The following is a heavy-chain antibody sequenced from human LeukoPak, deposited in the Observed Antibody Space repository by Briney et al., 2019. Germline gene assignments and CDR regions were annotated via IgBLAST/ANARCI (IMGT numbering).Heavy chain of an antibody. CDR2: IKQDGSEK. Sequence: GGPLRLSCAASGFTFSSYWMSWVRQAPGKGLEWVANIKQDGSEKYYVDSVKGRFTISRDNAKNSLYLQMNSLRAEDTAVYYCARVDTPRLPWLRAYYFDYWGQGTLVTVSS. J-gene: IGHJ4*02. D-gene: IGHD5-12*01. CDR3: ARVDTPRLPWLRAYYFDY. CDR1: GFTFSSYW. V-gene: IGHV3-7*03.